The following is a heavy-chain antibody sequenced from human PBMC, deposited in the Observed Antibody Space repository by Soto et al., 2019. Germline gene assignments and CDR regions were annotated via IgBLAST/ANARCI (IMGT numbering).Heavy chain of an antibody. CDR1: GGSISSYY. V-gene: IGHV4-59*01. CDR2: IYYSGST. Sequence: TSETLSLTCTVSGGSISSYYWSWIRQPPGKGLEWIGYIYYSGSTNYNPSLRSRVTISVDTSKNQFSLKLSSVTAADTAVYYCAREGVVVAAPIDYWGQGTLVTVSS. CDR3: AREGVVVAAPIDY. J-gene: IGHJ4*02. D-gene: IGHD2-15*01.